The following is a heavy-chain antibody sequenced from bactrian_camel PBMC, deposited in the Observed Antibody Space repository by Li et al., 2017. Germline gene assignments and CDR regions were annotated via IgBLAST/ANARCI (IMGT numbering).Heavy chain of an antibody. Sequence: HVQLVESGGDSVQAGGSLKLSCRASISLRRCGMEWYRQPPGKDRGFLALLIRDGTATYEDFVKGRFTISQDSARNTVYLQMNNLQPEDTATYYCAEGRGSRGEHCYSLNYWGQGTQVTVS. CDR2: LIRDGTA. D-gene: IGHD6*01. CDR1: ISLRRCG. J-gene: IGHJ4*01. V-gene: IGHV3S53*01. CDR3: AEGRGSRGEHCYSLNY.